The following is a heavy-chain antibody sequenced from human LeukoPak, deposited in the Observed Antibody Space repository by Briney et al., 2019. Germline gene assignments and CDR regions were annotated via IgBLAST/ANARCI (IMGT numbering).Heavy chain of an antibody. CDR1: GYTFTGYY. Sequence: ASVKVSCKASGYTFTGYYMHWVRQAPGQGLEWMGWINPNSGGTNYAQKFQGRVTMTRDTSISTAYMELSRLRSDDTAVYYCARAKAPDVIYGVFDYWGQGTLVNVSS. CDR3: ARAKAPDVIYGVFDY. CDR2: INPNSGGT. J-gene: IGHJ4*02. D-gene: IGHD4-17*01. V-gene: IGHV1-2*02.